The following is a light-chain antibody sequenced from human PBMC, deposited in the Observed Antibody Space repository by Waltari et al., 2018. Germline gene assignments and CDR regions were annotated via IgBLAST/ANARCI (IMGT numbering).Light chain of an antibody. Sequence: SYVLTQPPSVSVAPGKTARISCAGQNIRDKTVYWYQQKPGQAPVGVIYDTPARPSGIPARSSGSDPATLTIARVEAGDEADYYCQVWDDTDDHPVFGGGTRLTVL. J-gene: IGLJ2*01. CDR2: DTP. CDR3: QVWDDTDDHPV. CDR1: NIRDKT. V-gene: IGLV3-21*03.